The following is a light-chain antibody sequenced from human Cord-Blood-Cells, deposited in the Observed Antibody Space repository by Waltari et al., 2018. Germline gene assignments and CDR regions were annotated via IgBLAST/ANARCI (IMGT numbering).Light chain of an antibody. CDR2: EVS. CDR3: SSYTSSSTYV. V-gene: IGLV2-14*01. CDR1: RSDGGRSTY. J-gene: IGLJ1*01. Sequence: QSALTQPASVSASPRQSIPIPCPGTRSDGGRSTYVSSYQQPPGKASKLMIYEVSNRPSGVSNRFSGSKSGNTASLTISGLQAEDEADYYCSSYTSSSTYVFGTGTKVTVL.